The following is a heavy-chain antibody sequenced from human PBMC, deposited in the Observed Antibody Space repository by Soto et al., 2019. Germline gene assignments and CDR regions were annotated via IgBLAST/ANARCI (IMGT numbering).Heavy chain of an antibody. CDR3: ARGFPRIAAAGRRPELGFDP. D-gene: IGHD6-13*01. CDR2: NNTNTGNP. Sequence: QVQLVQSGSELKKPGDSVKVSCKASGYTFTSYAMNWVRQAPGQGLEWMGWNNTNTGNPTYAQGFTGRFVFSLDTSVSTAYLQICSLKAEDTAVYYCARGFPRIAAAGRRPELGFDPWGQGTLVTVSS. V-gene: IGHV7-4-1*01. CDR1: GYTFTSYA. J-gene: IGHJ5*02.